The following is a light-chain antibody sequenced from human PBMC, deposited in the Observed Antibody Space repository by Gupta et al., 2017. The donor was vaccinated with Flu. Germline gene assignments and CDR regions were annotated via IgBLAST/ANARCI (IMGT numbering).Light chain of an antibody. CDR1: TSDVGGYNS. Sequence: QSPLPQPASVSGSPGQSTTISCTGTTSDVGGYNSVSWYQQRPGTAPKLMIYDVSNRPSGISNRFSGSKSGNTASLTISGLQAEDEADYYCSSYTSGSTLVVAFGGGTKLTVL. V-gene: IGLV2-14*01. J-gene: IGLJ2*01. CDR2: DVS. CDR3: SSYTSGSTLVVA.